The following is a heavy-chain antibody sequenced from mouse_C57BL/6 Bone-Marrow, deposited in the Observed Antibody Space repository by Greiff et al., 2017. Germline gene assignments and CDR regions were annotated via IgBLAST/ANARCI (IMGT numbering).Heavy chain of an antibody. Sequence: VQLQQPGAELVRPGTSVKLSCKASGYTFTSYWMHWVKQRPGQGLEWIGVIDPSDSYTNYNQKFKGKATLTVDTASSTAYMQLSSLTSEDSAVYYWARSGRRSAMDYWGQGTSVTVSS. CDR1: GYTFTSYW. V-gene: IGHV1-59*01. CDR3: ARSGRRSAMDY. CDR2: IDPSDSYT. D-gene: IGHD2-12*01. J-gene: IGHJ4*01.